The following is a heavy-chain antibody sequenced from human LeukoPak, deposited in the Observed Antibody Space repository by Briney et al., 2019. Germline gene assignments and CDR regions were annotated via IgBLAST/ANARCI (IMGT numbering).Heavy chain of an antibody. CDR2: ISSSWNT. D-gene: IGHD3-10*01. J-gene: IGHJ4*02. CDR3: AREWSSFDY. Sequence: RSSETLSLTCTVSGGSISSYKWSWIRQPPGKGLEWIGYISSSWNTNYNPSLESRVTISLDTSKNQFSLKLTSVTAADTALYYCAREWSSFDYWGQGTLVTVSS. CDR1: GGSISSYK. V-gene: IGHV4-59*01.